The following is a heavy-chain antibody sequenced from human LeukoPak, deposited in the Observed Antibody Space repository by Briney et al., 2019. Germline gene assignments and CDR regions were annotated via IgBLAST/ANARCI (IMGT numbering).Heavy chain of an antibody. CDR1: GFTFSSYW. CDR3: VNSGFDP. V-gene: IGHV3-74*01. Sequence: PGGSLRLSCAASGFTFSSYWMHWVRQAPGKGLVWVSRINSDGSSTGYADSVKGRFTISRDNFKNTLSPQMNGLRVEDTALYYCVNSGFDPWGQGTLVTVSS. CDR2: INSDGSST. J-gene: IGHJ5*02. D-gene: IGHD3-10*01.